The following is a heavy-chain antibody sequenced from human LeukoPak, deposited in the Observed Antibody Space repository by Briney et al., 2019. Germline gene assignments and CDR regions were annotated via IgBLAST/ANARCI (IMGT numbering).Heavy chain of an antibody. J-gene: IGHJ4*02. D-gene: IGHD2-21*02. V-gene: IGHV1-18*01. CDR1: GYTFTSYG. Sequence: ASVKVSCKASGYTFTSYGISWVRQAPGQGLEWMGWISAYNGNTNYAQKLQGRVTMTTDTSTSTAYMELRSLRSDDTAVYYCARGIIPGVVLTAIDYWGQGTLVTVSS. CDR3: ARGIIPGVVLTAIDY. CDR2: ISAYNGNT.